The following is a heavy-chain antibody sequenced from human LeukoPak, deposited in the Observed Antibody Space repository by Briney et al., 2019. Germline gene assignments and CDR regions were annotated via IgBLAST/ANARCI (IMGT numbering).Heavy chain of an antibody. CDR3: AKDRPDYYGSGSYMAY. CDR1: GFTFSSYG. J-gene: IGHJ4*02. Sequence: PGGSLRLSCAASGFTFSSYGMHWVRQAPGKGLEGVAFIRYDGSNKYYADSVKGRFTISRDNSKNTLYLQMNSLRAEDTAVYYCAKDRPDYYGSGSYMAYWGQGTLVTVSS. D-gene: IGHD3-10*01. CDR2: IRYDGSNK. V-gene: IGHV3-30*02.